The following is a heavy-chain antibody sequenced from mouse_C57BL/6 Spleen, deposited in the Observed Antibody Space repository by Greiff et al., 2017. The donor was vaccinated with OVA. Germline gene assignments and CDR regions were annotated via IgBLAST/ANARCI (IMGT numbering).Heavy chain of an antibody. CDR1: GFTFSSYG. CDR3: ARQGLYYGSSYEYFDV. Sequence: EVQLVESGGDLVKPGGSLKLSCAASGFTFSSYGMSWVRQTPDKRLEWVATISSGGSYTYYPDSVKGRFTLSRDNAKNTLYLQMSSLKSEDTAMYYCARQGLYYGSSYEYFDVWGTGTTVTVSS. CDR2: ISSGGSYT. D-gene: IGHD1-1*01. J-gene: IGHJ1*03. V-gene: IGHV5-6*01.